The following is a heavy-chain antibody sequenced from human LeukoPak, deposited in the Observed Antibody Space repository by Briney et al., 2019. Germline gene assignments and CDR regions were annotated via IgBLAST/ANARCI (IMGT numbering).Heavy chain of an antibody. CDR1: AYTFSNYY. CDR3: ARGRTTYSTVSALIPDF. J-gene: IGHJ4*02. V-gene: IGHV1-46*01. CDR2: INPGTGGT. D-gene: IGHD1-1*01. Sequence: ASVKVSCTASAYTFSNYYMHWVRQAPGQGLEWMGVINPGTGGTSYAQKFQGRLTMPRDTATSTVFMELSSLTSEDTAFYYCARGRTTYSTVSALIPDFWGQGTLVTVSS.